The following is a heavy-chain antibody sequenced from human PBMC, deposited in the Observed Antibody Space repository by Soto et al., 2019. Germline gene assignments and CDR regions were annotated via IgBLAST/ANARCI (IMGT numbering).Heavy chain of an antibody. J-gene: IGHJ4*02. Sequence: SETLSLTCTVSGASISSSYWSWIRRPPGKGLEWIGYIYHSGSTKYNPSLKSRVTISVDTSKNQFSVKLSSVTAADTAVYYCARVWGLDYIDSWGQGTRVTVSS. CDR1: GASISSSY. CDR3: ARVWGLDYIDS. CDR2: IYHSGST. D-gene: IGHD7-27*01. V-gene: IGHV4-59*01.